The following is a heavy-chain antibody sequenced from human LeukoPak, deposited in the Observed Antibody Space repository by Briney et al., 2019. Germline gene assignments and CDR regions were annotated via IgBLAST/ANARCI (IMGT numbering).Heavy chain of an antibody. D-gene: IGHD2-2*01. CDR1: GFTFSSYG. CDR3: ARGKSSTSCPGDY. V-gene: IGHV3-33*01. Sequence: PGRSLRLSCAASGFTFSSYGMHWVRQAPGKGLEWVAVIWYDGSNKYYAESVKGRFTISRDNSKNTLYLQMNSLRAEDTAVYYCARGKSSTSCPGDYWGQGTLVTVSS. CDR2: IWYDGSNK. J-gene: IGHJ4*02.